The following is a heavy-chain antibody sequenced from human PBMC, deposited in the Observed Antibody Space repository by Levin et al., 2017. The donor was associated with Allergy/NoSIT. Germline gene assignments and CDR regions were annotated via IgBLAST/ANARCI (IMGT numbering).Heavy chain of an antibody. J-gene: IGHJ6*02. D-gene: IGHD1-26*01. CDR1: GFTFSSYS. V-gene: IGHV3-21*01. Sequence: PSETLSLTCAASGFTFSSYSMNWVRQAPGKGLEWVSSISSSSSYIYYADSVKGRFTISRDNAKNSLYLQMNSLRAEDTAVYYCARDLDLLGATKTGGRPTKDSGMDVWGQGTTVTVSS. CDR3: ARDLDLLGATKTGGRPTKDSGMDV. CDR2: ISSSSSYI.